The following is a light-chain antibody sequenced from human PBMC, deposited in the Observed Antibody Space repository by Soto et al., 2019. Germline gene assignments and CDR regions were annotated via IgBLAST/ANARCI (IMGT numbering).Light chain of an antibody. CDR1: QSLLHSNGYNY. Sequence: DIVMTQSPLSLPVTPGEPASISCRSSQSLLHSNGYNYLDWYLQKPGQSPQLLIYLGSNRASGVPDRFSGSGSGTDFTRKISRVEAEDVGVYYCMQALQTPPTFGQGTKVDSK. J-gene: IGKJ1*01. V-gene: IGKV2-28*01. CDR2: LGS. CDR3: MQALQTPPT.